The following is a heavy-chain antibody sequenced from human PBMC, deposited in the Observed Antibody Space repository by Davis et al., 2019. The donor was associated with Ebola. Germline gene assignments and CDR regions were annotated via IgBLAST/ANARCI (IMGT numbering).Heavy chain of an antibody. J-gene: IGHJ4*02. CDR3: ARQGAPYSAPAN. Sequence: KVSCKASGYTFTSYWIGWVRQMPGKGLEWMGIIYPGDSDTRYSPSFQGQVTISADKSITTAYLHWNSLKASDTAMYYCARQGAPYSAPANWGQGTLVTVSS. D-gene: IGHD1-26*01. V-gene: IGHV5-51*01. CDR2: IYPGDSDT. CDR1: GYTFTSYW.